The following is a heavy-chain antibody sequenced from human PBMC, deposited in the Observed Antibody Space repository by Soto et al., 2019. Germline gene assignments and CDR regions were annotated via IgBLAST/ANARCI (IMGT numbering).Heavy chain of an antibody. D-gene: IGHD7-27*01. V-gene: IGHV4-31*03. CDR2: IYYSGST. CDR3: ASGDNRAVGGPDAYDS. Sequence: SETLSLTCTVSGGSISSGGYYWSWIRQHPGKGLEWIGYIYYSGSTYYNPSLKSRVTISVDTSKNQFSLKLSSVTAADTAVYYCASGDNRAVGGPDAYDSWSQGTMVTVSS. CDR1: GGSISSGGYY. J-gene: IGHJ3*02.